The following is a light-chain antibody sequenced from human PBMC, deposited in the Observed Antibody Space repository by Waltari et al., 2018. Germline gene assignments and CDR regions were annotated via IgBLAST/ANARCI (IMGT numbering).Light chain of an antibody. CDR1: ALPKQY. Sequence: SYELTQPPSVSVSPGQTARITCSGDALPKQYAFWYQQKPGQAPVLIIDKDTQRPSGIPERLSGSSSGTTVTMTISGVQAEGEADYYCLSADSSGTSKVFGGGTKLTVL. CDR3: LSADSSGTSKV. J-gene: IGLJ3*02. CDR2: KDT. V-gene: IGLV3-25*03.